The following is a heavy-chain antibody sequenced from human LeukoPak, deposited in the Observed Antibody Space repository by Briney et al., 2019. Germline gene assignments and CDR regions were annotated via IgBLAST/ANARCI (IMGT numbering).Heavy chain of an antibody. D-gene: IGHD3-9*01. J-gene: IGHJ3*02. CDR3: ARDQAQLDYDILTGYPGDAFDI. Sequence: GGPLRLSCAASGFTFSSYSMNWVRQAPGKGLEWVSSISSSSSYIYYADSVKGRFTISRDNAKNSLYLQMNSLRAEDTAVYYCARDQAQLDYDILTGYPGDAFDIWGQGTMVTVSS. V-gene: IGHV3-21*01. CDR2: ISSSSSYI. CDR1: GFTFSSYS.